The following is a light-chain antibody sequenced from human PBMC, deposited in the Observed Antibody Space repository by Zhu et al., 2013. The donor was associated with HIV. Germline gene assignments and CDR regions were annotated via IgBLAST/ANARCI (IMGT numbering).Light chain of an antibody. V-gene: IGLV2-11*01. CDR3: CSYAGSYIFNI. J-gene: IGLJ2*01. Sequence: QSALTQPRSVSGSPGQSVTISCTGTSSDVGDSKYVSWYQQLPGTAPKLLINSHNQRPSGVPDRFSGSKSGDTASLTISGLQPEDEADYYCCSYAGSYIFNIFGGGTKLTVL. CDR2: SHN. CDR1: SSDVGDSKY.